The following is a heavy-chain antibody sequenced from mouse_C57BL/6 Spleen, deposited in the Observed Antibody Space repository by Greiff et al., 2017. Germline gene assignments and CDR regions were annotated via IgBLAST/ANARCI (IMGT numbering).Heavy chain of an antibody. D-gene: IGHD2-4*01. CDR2: IWSGGST. CDR3: ARNGMITNYFDY. CDR1: GFSLTSYG. J-gene: IGHJ2*01. V-gene: IGHV2-2*01. Sequence: QVQLKESGPGRVQPSQSLSITCTVSGFSLTSYGVHWFRQSSGKGLEWLGVIWSGGSTDYNAAFISRLSISKDNSKSQVFFKMNSLQADDTAIYYCARNGMITNYFDYWGQGTTLTVSS.